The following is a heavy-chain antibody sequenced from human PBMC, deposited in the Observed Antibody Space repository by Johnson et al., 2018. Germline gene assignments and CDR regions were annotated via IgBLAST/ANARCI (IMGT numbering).Heavy chain of an antibody. Sequence: QVQLVQSGGGVVQPGRSLRLSCAASGFTFSSYAMHWVRQAPGKGLEWVASISYDGSNKYYADSVKGRFTISRDNSKNTLYLQMNSLRAEDTAVYYCAKDLTGNTRDYYGMDVWGQGTTVTVSS. CDR2: ISYDGSNK. CDR1: GFTFSSYA. V-gene: IGHV3-30*04. D-gene: IGHD1-7*01. CDR3: AKDLTGNTRDYYGMDV. J-gene: IGHJ6*02.